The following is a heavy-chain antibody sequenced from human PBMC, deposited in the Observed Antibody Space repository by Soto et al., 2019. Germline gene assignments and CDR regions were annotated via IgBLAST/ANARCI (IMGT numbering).Heavy chain of an antibody. Sequence: ASVQASCKASGSPFVTYAISSVRQATGQGLEWVGWISTNSGNTYYAQNFQGRVTLTTDTSTTTAYMEFRSLTSDDTAIYYCARTYNWNSEGFDHWGQGTRVTVSS. V-gene: IGHV1-18*04. CDR1: GSPFVTYA. D-gene: IGHD1-7*01. CDR2: ISTNSGNT. J-gene: IGHJ4*02. CDR3: ARTYNWNSEGFDH.